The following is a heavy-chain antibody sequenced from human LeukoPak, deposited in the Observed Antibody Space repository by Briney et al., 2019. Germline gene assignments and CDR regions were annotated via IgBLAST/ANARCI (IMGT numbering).Heavy chain of an antibody. CDR1: GFIFSGYN. CDR2: LSASTTYI. J-gene: IGHJ4*02. D-gene: IGHD2-8*01. Sequence: GGSLRLSCAASGFIFSGYNMNWVRQAPGKGLEWVSSLSASTTYISYADSVKGRFTISKDNAKSSLYLQMNSLRDEDTAAYYCARGQNGFDYWGQGTLVTVSS. CDR3: ARGQNGFDY. V-gene: IGHV3-21*01.